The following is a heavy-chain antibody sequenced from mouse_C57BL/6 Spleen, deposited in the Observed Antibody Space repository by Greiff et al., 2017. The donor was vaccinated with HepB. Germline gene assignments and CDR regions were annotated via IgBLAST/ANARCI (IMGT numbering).Heavy chain of an antibody. CDR3: ARPTTVVAPSTLGY. D-gene: IGHD1-1*01. J-gene: IGHJ2*01. Sequence: DVMLVESGGDLVKPGGSLKLSCAASGFTFSSYGMSWVRQTPDKRLEWVATISSGGSYTYYPDSVKGRFTISRDNAKNTLYLQMSSLKSEDTAMYYCARPTTVVAPSTLGYWGQGTTLTVSS. CDR2: ISSGGSYT. CDR1: GFTFSSYG. V-gene: IGHV5-6*02.